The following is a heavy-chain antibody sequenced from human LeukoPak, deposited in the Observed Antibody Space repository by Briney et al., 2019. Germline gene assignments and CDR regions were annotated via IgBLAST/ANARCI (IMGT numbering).Heavy chain of an antibody. CDR2: INWNGGST. D-gene: IGHD1-26*01. J-gene: IGHJ4*02. CDR3: ARARAGSYGRRFWDY. V-gene: IGHV3-20*04. CDR1: GFTFDDYG. Sequence: RPGGSLRLSCAASGFTFDDYGMSWVRQAPGKVLEWVSGINWNGGSTGYADSVKGRFTISRDNAKNSLYLQMNSLRAEDTALYYCARARAGSYGRRFWDYWGQGTLVTVSS.